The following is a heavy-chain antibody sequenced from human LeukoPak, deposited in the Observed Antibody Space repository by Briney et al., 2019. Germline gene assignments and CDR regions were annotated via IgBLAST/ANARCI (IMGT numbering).Heavy chain of an antibody. J-gene: IGHJ3*02. D-gene: IGHD2-15*01. CDR2: ITTSSTYI. V-gene: IGHV3-21*01. CDR3: ARAVYCSGGSCYSGAFDI. Sequence: SGGSLRLSCTASGFTFSSYTMKWVRQAPGKGLAWVSSITTSSTYIYYPDSVKGRFTISRDNAKKSLFLQMNSLRAEDTAVYYCARAVYCSGGSCYSGAFDIRGQGTKVTVSS. CDR1: GFTFSSYT.